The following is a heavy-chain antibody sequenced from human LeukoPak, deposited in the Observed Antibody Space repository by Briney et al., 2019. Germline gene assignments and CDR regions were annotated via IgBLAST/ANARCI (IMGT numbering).Heavy chain of an antibody. J-gene: IGHJ4*02. CDR3: ARSYYDFWSGFYSDF. V-gene: IGHV4-59*11. CDR2: ISYSGST. D-gene: IGHD3-3*01. CDR1: GGSIISHY. Sequence: SETLSLTCTVSGGSIISHYWSWIRQPPGKGLQWIGFISYSGSTSYNPSLLSRVTISVDTSKNQFSLKLNSVTAADTALYFCARSYYDFWSGFYSDFWGQGALVTVSS.